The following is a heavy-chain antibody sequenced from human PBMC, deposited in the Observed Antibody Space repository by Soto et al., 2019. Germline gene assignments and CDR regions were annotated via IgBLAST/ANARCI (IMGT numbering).Heavy chain of an antibody. Sequence: ASVKVSCKASGYTFTGYYIHWVRQAPGQGLEWMGEISPNSGGTKYAQKFQGRVTMTRDTSITTVYMELSNLSPDDTAVYHCGRGRSGELVVFYWGQGTLVTVSS. CDR3: GRGRSGELVVFY. V-gene: IGHV1-2*02. D-gene: IGHD1-7*01. J-gene: IGHJ4*02. CDR1: GYTFTGYY. CDR2: ISPNSGGT.